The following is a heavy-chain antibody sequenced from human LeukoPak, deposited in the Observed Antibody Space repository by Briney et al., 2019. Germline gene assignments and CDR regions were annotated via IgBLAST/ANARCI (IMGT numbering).Heavy chain of an antibody. J-gene: IGHJ4*02. D-gene: IGHD3-22*01. CDR2: ISSSGSTI. V-gene: IGHV3-48*04. CDR3: ASISYYDSSGRPR. Sequence: PGGSLRLSCAASGFTFSSYSMNWVRQAPGKGLEWVSYISSSGSTIYYADSVKGRFTISRDNAKNSLYLQMNSLRAEDTAVYYCASISYYDSSGRPRWGQGTLVTVSS. CDR1: GFTFSSYS.